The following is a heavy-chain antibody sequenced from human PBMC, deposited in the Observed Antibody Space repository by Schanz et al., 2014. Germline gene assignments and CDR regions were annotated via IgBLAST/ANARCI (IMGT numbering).Heavy chain of an antibody. CDR2: MNESHSTI. J-gene: IGHJ6*03. Sequence: EVQLVESGGGLVQPGGSLRLSCEASGFSFGNYGMSWVRQAPGKGLEWVSAMNESHSTIYYADSVRGRFTISRDNAENTLFLQMNSLRAEDTAVYYCARVHSTSLERGSHYYMDVWGKGTTVTVSS. CDR3: ARVHSTSLERGSHYYMDV. CDR1: GFSFGNYG. V-gene: IGHV3-23*04. D-gene: IGHD2-2*01.